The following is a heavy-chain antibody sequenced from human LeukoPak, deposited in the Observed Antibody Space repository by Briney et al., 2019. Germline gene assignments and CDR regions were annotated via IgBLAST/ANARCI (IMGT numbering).Heavy chain of an antibody. V-gene: IGHV3-21*01. CDR1: GFTFSSYS. CDR3: ARAPPGDYYYFDY. J-gene: IGHJ4*02. CDR2: ISSSSSYI. D-gene: IGHD4-17*01. Sequence: GGSLSLSCAASGFTFSSYSMNWVRQAPGKGLEWVSSISSSSSYIYYADSVKGRFTISRDNAKNSLYLQMNSLRAEDTAVYYCARAPPGDYYYFDYWGQGTLVTVSS.